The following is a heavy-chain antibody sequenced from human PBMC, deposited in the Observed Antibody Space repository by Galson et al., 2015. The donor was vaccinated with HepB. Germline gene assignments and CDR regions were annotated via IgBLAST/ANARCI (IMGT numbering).Heavy chain of an antibody. CDR3: ARERVGGDFDH. Sequence: ETLSLTCTVSGGALSSYPWTWIRQPPGKGLEWVGYINSRGSTDYNPSLKSRVSISVDTSKKQFPLRLSSVTAADTAVYYCARERVGGDFDHWGQGTPVTVSS. CDR1: GGALSSYP. CDR2: INSRGST. J-gene: IGHJ4*02. V-gene: IGHV4-59*12. D-gene: IGHD2-2*01.